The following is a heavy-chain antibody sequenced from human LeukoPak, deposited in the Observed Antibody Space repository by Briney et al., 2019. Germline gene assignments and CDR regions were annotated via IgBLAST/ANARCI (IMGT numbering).Heavy chain of an antibody. V-gene: IGHV1-69*05. CDR2: IIPIFGTA. D-gene: IGHD3-10*01. Sequence: ASVKVSCKTSGGTFNNYAINWLRQAPGQGLEWMGGIIPIFGTANYSQKFLDRVTITTDRSTRTAYMELNSLISEDTAVYYCARNWGIQYPPYYIFHYWGQGTLVTVSS. CDR3: ARNWGIQYPPYYIFHY. J-gene: IGHJ4*02. CDR1: GGTFNNYA.